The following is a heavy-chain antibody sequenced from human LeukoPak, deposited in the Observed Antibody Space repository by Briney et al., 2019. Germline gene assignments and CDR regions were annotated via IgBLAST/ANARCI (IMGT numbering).Heavy chain of an antibody. CDR2: INSDGSET. D-gene: IGHD3-16*01. CDR3: ARVRMGDDFNPFDY. Sequence: GGSLRLSCAASGFTFSSFWIYWVRHAPGKGLVWFSRINSDGSETMYADSVKGRFTISRDNAKNTLYLEMNTLRAEDTAVYYCARVRMGDDFNPFDYWGQGTLVTVSS. J-gene: IGHJ4*02. CDR1: GFTFSSFW. V-gene: IGHV3-74*03.